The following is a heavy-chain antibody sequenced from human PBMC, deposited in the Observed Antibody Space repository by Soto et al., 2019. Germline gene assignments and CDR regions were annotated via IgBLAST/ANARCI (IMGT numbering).Heavy chain of an antibody. D-gene: IGHD4-4*01. CDR1: GGSISSYY. CDR3: ARVASGTTTVTTDYYYYYGMDV. V-gene: IGHV4-4*07. J-gene: IGHJ6*02. Sequence: LSLTCTVSGGSISSYYWSWIRQPAGKGLEWIGRIYTSGSTNYNPSLKSRVTMSVDTSKNQFSLKLSSVTAADTAVYYCARVASGTTTVTTDYYYYYGMDVWGQGTTVTVSS. CDR2: IYTSGST.